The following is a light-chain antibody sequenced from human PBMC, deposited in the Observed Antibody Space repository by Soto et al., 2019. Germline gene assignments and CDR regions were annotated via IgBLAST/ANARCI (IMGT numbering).Light chain of an antibody. J-gene: IGKJ3*01. CDR1: QSVYNN. Sequence: EILMTQSPATLSVSPGERATLSCRASQSVYNNLAWYLQKPGQAPRLLIYGASTRATGIPARFSGSGSGTEFTLTISRLQSEDFAVYYCQQYNNWPPVTFGPGTKVDIK. CDR3: QQYNNWPPVT. CDR2: GAS. V-gene: IGKV3-15*01.